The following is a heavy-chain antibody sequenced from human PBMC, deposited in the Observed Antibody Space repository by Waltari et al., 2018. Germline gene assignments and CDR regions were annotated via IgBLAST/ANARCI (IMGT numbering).Heavy chain of an antibody. J-gene: IGHJ3*01. CDR3: ATYIGASVGTAAFDV. D-gene: IGHD5-12*01. CDR2: VSYSGTT. Sequence: LQLMETAPRLLRPPQTLPLLFLVSDVPLTSNMHSWAWIRQSPGQGLEWIGTVSYSGTTYISPSLKSRVSVSRDTSKNQVSLILGSVTAADMAVYYCATYIGASVGTAAFDVWGQGTMVTVSS. V-gene: IGHV4-39*01. CDR1: DVPLTSNMHS.